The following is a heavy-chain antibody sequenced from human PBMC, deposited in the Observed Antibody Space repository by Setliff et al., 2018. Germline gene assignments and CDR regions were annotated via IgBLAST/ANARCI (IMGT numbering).Heavy chain of an antibody. Sequence: SETLSLTCTVSGGSLSSYFWSWVRQPAGKGLEWIGRIYTSGSTNYNPSLNSRVTMSIDTYKNQFSLQLSSVTAADTAVYHCARDVCYYDAFDIWGRGTMVTVSS. V-gene: IGHV4-4*07. CDR1: GGSLSSYF. J-gene: IGHJ3*02. CDR3: ARDVCYYDAFDI. D-gene: IGHD3-10*01. CDR2: IYTSGST.